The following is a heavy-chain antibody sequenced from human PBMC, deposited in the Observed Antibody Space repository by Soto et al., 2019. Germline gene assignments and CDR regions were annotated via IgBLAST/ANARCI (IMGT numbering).Heavy chain of an antibody. D-gene: IGHD3-22*01. CDR3: AIQGYYLAADVAFDH. Sequence: SETLSLTCTVSGGSIRSSSYYWGWIRQPPGKGLEWIGSIYYSGSTYYNPSLKSRVTISVDTSKNQFSLKLSSVTAADTAVYYCAIQGYYLAADVAFDHWGQGTLVTVSS. CDR2: IYYSGST. J-gene: IGHJ4*02. CDR1: GGSIRSSSYY. V-gene: IGHV4-39*01.